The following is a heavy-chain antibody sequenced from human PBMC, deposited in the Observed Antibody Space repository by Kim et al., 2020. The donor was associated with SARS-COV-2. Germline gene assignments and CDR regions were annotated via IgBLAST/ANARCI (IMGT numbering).Heavy chain of an antibody. V-gene: IGHV3-30*18. CDR1: GFTFSSYG. J-gene: IGHJ6*02. CDR2: ISYDGSNK. Sequence: GGSLRLSCAASGFTFSSYGMHWVRQAPGKGLEWVAVISYDGSNKYYADSVKGRFTISRDNSTNTLYLQMNSLRAEDTAVYYCAKDLGSSSLYYYYYGMDVWGQGTTVTVSS. CDR3: AKDLGSSSLYYYYYGMDV. D-gene: IGHD6-6*01.